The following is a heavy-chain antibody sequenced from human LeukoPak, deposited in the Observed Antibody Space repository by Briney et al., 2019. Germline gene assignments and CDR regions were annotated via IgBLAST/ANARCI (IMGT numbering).Heavy chain of an antibody. V-gene: IGHV1-8*01. Sequence: GASVKVSCKASGYTFTSYDINWVRQATGQGPEWMGWMNPNSGNTGYAQKFQGRVTMTRNTSISTAYMELSSLRSEDTAVYYCAINDNSRRYFQYWGQGTLVTVSS. CDR3: AINDNSRRYFQY. D-gene: IGHD1-26*01. CDR1: GYTFTSYD. J-gene: IGHJ1*01. CDR2: MNPNSGNT.